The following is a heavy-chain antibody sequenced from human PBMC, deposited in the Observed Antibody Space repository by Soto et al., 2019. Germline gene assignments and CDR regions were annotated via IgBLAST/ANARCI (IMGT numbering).Heavy chain of an antibody. CDR2: ISAHNGNT. Sequence: QVQLVQSGAEVKKPGASVKVSCKTSGYAFTSYGISWVRQAPGQGLEWMEWISAHNGNTIYAQKIRGRVTMTTDTSTSTAYMELRSLRSDDTAVYYCARALTPTDYWGQGTLVTVSS. V-gene: IGHV1-18*01. CDR3: ARALTPTDY. CDR1: GYAFTSYG. D-gene: IGHD3-9*01. J-gene: IGHJ4*02.